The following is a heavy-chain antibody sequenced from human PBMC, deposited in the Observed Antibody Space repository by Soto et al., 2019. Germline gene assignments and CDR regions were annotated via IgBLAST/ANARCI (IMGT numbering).Heavy chain of an antibody. CDR1: GFSLSTTGVG. CDR3: ARSLWFGELH. V-gene: IGHV2-5*02. Sequence: QITLKESGPPLVKPTQTLTLTCSFSGFSLSTTGVGVGWIRQSPGKALEWLAIIYWDNDKRYSPSLKSSVTIRKDTSKNQVVLTVTNMDPVDTGTYYCARSLWFGELHWGQGALVTVSS. D-gene: IGHD3-10*01. CDR2: IYWDNDK. J-gene: IGHJ4*02.